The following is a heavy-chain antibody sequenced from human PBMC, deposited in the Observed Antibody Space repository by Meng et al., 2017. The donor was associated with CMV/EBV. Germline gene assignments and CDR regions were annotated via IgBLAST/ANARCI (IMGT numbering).Heavy chain of an antibody. Sequence: SETLSLTCTVSGYSTSSGYYWGWIRQPPGKGLEWIGSIYHSGSTYYNPSLKSRVTISVDTSKNQFSLKLSSVTAADTAVYYCARVGEEYDFWSGYYTGNWFDPWGQGTLVTVSS. J-gene: IGHJ5*02. D-gene: IGHD3-3*01. CDR2: IYHSGST. CDR3: ARVGEEYDFWSGYYTGNWFDP. V-gene: IGHV4-38-2*02. CDR1: GYSTSSGYY.